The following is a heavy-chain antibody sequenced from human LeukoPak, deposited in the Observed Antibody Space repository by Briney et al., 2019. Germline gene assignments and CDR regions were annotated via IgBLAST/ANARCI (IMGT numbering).Heavy chain of an antibody. CDR2: IYHSGRT. D-gene: IGHD3-10*01. CDR3: ARDALGYYGSGVNDY. CDR1: GGSISSSNW. V-gene: IGHV4-4*02. Sequence: PSGTLSLTCAVSGGSISSSNWWSWVRQPPGKGREWIGEIYHSGRTNYNPSLKSRVTISVDKSKNQFSLKLSSVTAADTAVYYCARDALGYYGSGVNDYWGQGTLVTVSS. J-gene: IGHJ4*02.